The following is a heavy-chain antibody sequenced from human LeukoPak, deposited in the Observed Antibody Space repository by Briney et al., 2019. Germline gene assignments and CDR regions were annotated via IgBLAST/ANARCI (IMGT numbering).Heavy chain of an antibody. CDR3: ARHRYSSSNNYFDY. Sequence: SETLSLTCTVSGVSISSYYWSWIRQPPGKGLEWIGYVYYSGSTNYNPSLKSRVTISVDTSKNQFSLKLSSVTAADTAFYYCARHRYSSSNNYFDYWGQGTLVTVSS. J-gene: IGHJ4*02. D-gene: IGHD6-13*01. CDR2: VYYSGST. V-gene: IGHV4-59*08. CDR1: GVSISSYY.